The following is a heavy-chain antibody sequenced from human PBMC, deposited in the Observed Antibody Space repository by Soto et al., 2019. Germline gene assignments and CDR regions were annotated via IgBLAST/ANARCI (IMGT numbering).Heavy chain of an antibody. D-gene: IGHD2-2*01. CDR2: VSSNGDST. J-gene: IGHJ3*02. CDR1: GFTFNSYA. CDR3: VKERYCSSTSCYASGAFDI. Sequence: PGGSLRLSCSASGFTFNSYAMHWGRQAPWMRLEYVSAVSSNGDSTYYADSVKGRFTISRDNSKNTLYLQMSSLRAEDTAVYYCVKERYCSSTSCYASGAFDIWGQGTLVTVSS. V-gene: IGHV3-64D*08.